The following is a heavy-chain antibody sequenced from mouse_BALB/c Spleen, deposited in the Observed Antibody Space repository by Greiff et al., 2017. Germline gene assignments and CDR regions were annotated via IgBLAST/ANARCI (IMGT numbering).Heavy chain of an antibody. CDR1: GFNIKDTY. D-gene: IGHD1-1*01. V-gene: IGHV14-3*02. Sequence: EVKVVESGAELVKPGASVKLSCTASGFNIKDTYMHWVKQRPEQGLEWIGRIDPANGNTKYDPKFQGKATITADTSSNTAYLQLSSLTSEDTAVYYCARDTYYYGSSYGVWAYWGQGTLVTVSA. J-gene: IGHJ3*01. CDR3: ARDTYYYGSSYGVWAY. CDR2: IDPANGNT.